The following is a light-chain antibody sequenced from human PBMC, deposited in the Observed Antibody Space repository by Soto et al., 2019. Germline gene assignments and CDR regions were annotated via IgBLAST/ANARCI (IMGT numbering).Light chain of an antibody. J-gene: IGKJ1*01. CDR2: WAS. CDR3: QQYYSTPRA. Sequence: DFVVTQSPDSLAVSLGERATINCKSSQSVLYSSNNKNYLAWYQQKPGQPPKLLIYWASTRESGVPDRFSGSGSGTDFTLTISSLQDEDVAVYYCQQYYSTPRAFGQVTKVEIK. V-gene: IGKV4-1*01. CDR1: QSVLYSSNNKNY.